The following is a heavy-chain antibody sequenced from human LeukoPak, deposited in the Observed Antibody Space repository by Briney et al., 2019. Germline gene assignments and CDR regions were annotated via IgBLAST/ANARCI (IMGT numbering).Heavy chain of an antibody. CDR1: GHTFTGYY. CDR2: INPNSGGT. V-gene: IGHV1-2*02. Sequence: ASVKVSCKASGHTFTGYYMHWVRQAPGQGLEWMGWINPNSGGTNCAQKFQGRVTMTRDTSISTAYMELSRLRSDDTAVYYCARGNHHDYGDFDAFDIWGQGTMVTVSS. D-gene: IGHD4-17*01. J-gene: IGHJ3*02. CDR3: ARGNHHDYGDFDAFDI.